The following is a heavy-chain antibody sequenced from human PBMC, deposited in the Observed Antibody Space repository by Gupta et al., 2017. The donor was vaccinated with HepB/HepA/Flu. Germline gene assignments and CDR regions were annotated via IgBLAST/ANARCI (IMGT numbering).Heavy chain of an antibody. V-gene: IGHV2-70*15. CDR2: IDWDDDK. J-gene: IGHJ3*02. Sequence: QVTLRESGPALVKPTQTLTLTCTFSGFSLTTSGMCVNWIRQPPGKALEWLARIDWDDDKYYSTSLKTRLTISKDTSRNQVVLTMTKMDPVETATYYFARLVTTTTHDAIDIWGQGTMVTVSS. CDR3: ARLVTTTTHDAIDI. CDR1: GFSLTTSGMC. D-gene: IGHD1-1*01.